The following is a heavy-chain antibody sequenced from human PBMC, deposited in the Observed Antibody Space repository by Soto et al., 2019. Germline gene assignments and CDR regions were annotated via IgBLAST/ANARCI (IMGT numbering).Heavy chain of an antibody. V-gene: IGHV4-34*01. CDR3: ASGGYSGYAR. Sequence: QVQLQQWGAGLLKPSETLSLTCAAYGGSFSGYYWSWIRQPPGKGLEWIGEINHSGSTNYNPSLKSRVTISVDTSKNQFSLKLSSVTAADTAVYYCASGGYSGYARWGQGTLVTVSS. CDR2: INHSGST. D-gene: IGHD5-12*01. J-gene: IGHJ4*02. CDR1: GGSFSGYY.